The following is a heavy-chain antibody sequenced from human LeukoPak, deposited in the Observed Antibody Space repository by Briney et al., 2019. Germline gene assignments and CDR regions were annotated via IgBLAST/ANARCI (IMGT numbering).Heavy chain of an antibody. D-gene: IGHD3-10*01. V-gene: IGHV1-18*01. CDR2: ISAYNGNT. J-gene: IGHJ6*02. Sequence: GASVKVSCKASGYTFTSYGISWVRQAPGQGLEWMGWISAYNGNTNYAQKLQGRVTMTTDTSTSTAYMELRSLRSDDTAVYYCARVAPFYYYGSGSYFHYYYGMDVWGQGTTVTVSS. CDR1: GYTFTSYG. CDR3: ARVAPFYYYGSGSYFHYYYGMDV.